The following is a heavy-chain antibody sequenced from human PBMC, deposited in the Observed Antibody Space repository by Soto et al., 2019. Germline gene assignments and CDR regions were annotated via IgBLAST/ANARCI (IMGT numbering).Heavy chain of an antibody. CDR2: ISAYNGNT. CDR3: ARGGDEYDTSGYYRAFAY. CDR1: GYTFTSYG. D-gene: IGHD3-22*01. Sequence: ASVKVSCKASGYTFTSYGINWVRQAPGQGLEWMGWISAYNGNTNYAQKLQGRVTMTTDTSTSTAYMELSSLRSDDTAVYYCARGGDEYDTSGYYRAFAYWGKRSLVIVAS. V-gene: IGHV1-18*01. J-gene: IGHJ4*03.